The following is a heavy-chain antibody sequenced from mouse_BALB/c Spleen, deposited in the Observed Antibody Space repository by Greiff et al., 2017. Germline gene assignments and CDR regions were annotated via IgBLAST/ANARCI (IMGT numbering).Heavy chain of an antibody. CDR2: ISSGGST. CDR1: GFTFSSYA. D-gene: IGHD2-14*01. Sequence: EVKLMESGGGLVKPGGSLKLSCAASGFTFSSYAMSWVRQTPEKRLEWVASISSGGSTYYPDSVKGRFTISRDNARNILYLQMSSLRSEDTAMYYCARGRDYRYDDGFAYWGQGTLVTVSA. V-gene: IGHV5-6-5*01. CDR3: ARGRDYRYDDGFAY. J-gene: IGHJ3*01.